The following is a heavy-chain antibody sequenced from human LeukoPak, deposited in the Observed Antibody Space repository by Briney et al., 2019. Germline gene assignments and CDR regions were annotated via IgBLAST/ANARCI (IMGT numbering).Heavy chain of an antibody. V-gene: IGHV3-11*01. Sequence: TGGSLRLSCAASGFTFSDYYITWIRQAPGKGLEWVSYISSSGSTIYYADSVKGRFTISRDNAKNSLYLQMNSLRAEDTALYYCARDRRKYTSSGYRPDAFDIWGEGTMVTVSS. CDR3: ARDRRKYTSSGYRPDAFDI. CDR1: GFTFSDYY. J-gene: IGHJ3*02. D-gene: IGHD6-13*01. CDR2: ISSSGSTI.